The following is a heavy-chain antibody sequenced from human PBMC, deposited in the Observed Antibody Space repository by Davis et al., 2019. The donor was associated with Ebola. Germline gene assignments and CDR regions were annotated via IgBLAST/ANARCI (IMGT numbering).Heavy chain of an antibody. D-gene: IGHD1-26*01. CDR1: GGSISRYY. CDR2: IYYSGST. Sequence: SETLSLTCTVSGGSISRYYWRCIRQPPGKGLEWIGYIYYSGSTNYNPSLKSRVTISVDMSKNQFSLKLSSVTAADTAVYYCAREETYSGTYYIDYWGQGTLVTVSS. V-gene: IGHV4-59*01. J-gene: IGHJ4*02. CDR3: AREETYSGTYYIDY.